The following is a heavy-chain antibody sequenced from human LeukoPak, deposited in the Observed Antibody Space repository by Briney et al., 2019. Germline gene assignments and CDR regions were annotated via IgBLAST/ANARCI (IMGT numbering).Heavy chain of an antibody. D-gene: IGHD4-17*01. Sequence: SETLSLTCTVSGGSISSFYWSWIRQPPGKGLEWIGYIYYSGNTNYNPSPKSRVTISVDTSQNQFSLKLNSVTAADTAVYYCARSYGDSPGYFDYWGQGTLVTVSS. CDR1: GGSISSFY. CDR2: IYYSGNT. J-gene: IGHJ4*02. CDR3: ARSYGDSPGYFDY. V-gene: IGHV4-59*08.